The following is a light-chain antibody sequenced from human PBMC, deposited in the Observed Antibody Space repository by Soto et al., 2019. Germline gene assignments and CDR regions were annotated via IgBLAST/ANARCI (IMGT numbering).Light chain of an antibody. Sequence: DIQMTQSPSSLSASVGDRVNITCRASQVIGNDLGWYQQKPGKAPKRLIYGASTLQSGVPSRFSGSESGTEFTLTINSLQPEDFATYYCLQHKTYPRTFGQGTKVEIK. CDR2: GAS. J-gene: IGKJ1*01. V-gene: IGKV1-17*01. CDR3: LQHKTYPRT. CDR1: QVIGND.